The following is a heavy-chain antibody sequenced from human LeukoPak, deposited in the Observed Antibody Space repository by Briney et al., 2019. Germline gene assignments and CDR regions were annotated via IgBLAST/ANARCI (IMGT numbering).Heavy chain of an antibody. V-gene: IGHV4-31*03. CDR3: ARTAGSGSYYIFYYYMDV. Sequence: SQTLSLTCTVSGGSISSGGYYWSWIRQHPGKGLEWVGYIYYSGSTYYNPSLKSRVTISVDTSKNQFSLKLSSVTAADTAVYYCARTAGSGSYYIFYYYMDVWGKGTTVTVSS. J-gene: IGHJ6*03. CDR2: IYYSGST. D-gene: IGHD3-10*01. CDR1: GGSISSGGYY.